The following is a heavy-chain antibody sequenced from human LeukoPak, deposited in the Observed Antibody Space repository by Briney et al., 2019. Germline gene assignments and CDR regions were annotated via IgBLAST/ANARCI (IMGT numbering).Heavy chain of an antibody. CDR1: GGSFSGYY. Sequence: SETLSLTCAVYGGSFSGYYWSWIRQPPGKGLEWIGEINHSGSTNYNPSLKSRVTISVDTSKNQFSLKLSSVTAADTAVYYCAQAILDYWGQGTLVTVSS. J-gene: IGHJ4*02. CDR3: AQAILDY. V-gene: IGHV4-34*01. CDR2: INHSGST. D-gene: IGHD2-15*01.